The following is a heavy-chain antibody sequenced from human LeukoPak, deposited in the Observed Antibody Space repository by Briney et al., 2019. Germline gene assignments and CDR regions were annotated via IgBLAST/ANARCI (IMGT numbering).Heavy chain of an antibody. J-gene: IGHJ4*02. V-gene: IGHV1-8*03. CDR2: MNPNSGNT. CDR3: ARVSSSGGDY. D-gene: IGHD3-10*01. Sequence: ASVKVSCKASGYTFISYDINWVRQVTGQGLEWMGWMNPNSGNTGYAQKFQGRVTITRNTSISTAYMELSSLTSEDTAVYYCARVSSSGGDYWGQGTPVTVSS. CDR1: GYTFISYD.